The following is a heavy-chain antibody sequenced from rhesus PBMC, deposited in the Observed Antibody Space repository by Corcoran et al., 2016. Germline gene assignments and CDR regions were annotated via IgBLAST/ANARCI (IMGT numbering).Heavy chain of an antibody. D-gene: IGHD2-2*01. J-gene: IGHJ4*01. Sequence: QVQLQESGPGLVKPSETLSLTCAASGGSTSSGYYSWSWIRQPPAKGLGVFGYISLSGSTSYPPSLKDRVTSSRGTSKDQFALKLGSVTAAGTAVYYCAREGECCTSTTCYAAFDYWGQGVLVTVSS. CDR3: AREGECCTSTTCYAAFDY. CDR1: GGSTSSGYYS. V-gene: IGHV4-122*02. CDR2: ISLSGST.